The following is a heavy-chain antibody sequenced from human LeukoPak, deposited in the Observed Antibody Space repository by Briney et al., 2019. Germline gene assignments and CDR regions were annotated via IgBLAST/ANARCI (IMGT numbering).Heavy chain of an antibody. V-gene: IGHV3-48*02. CDR3: ARDTVSDYDLLTSYYGGFDY. J-gene: IGHJ4*02. Sequence: GGSLRLSCAASGFTFIRYTMNWVRQAPGKGLEWVSYISSSSSTIYYVDSVKGRFIISRDNAKNSLFLQMNSLRDEDTAVYYCARDTVSDYDLLTSYYGGFDYWGQGTLVTVSS. D-gene: IGHD3-9*01. CDR1: GFTFIRYT. CDR2: ISSSSSTI.